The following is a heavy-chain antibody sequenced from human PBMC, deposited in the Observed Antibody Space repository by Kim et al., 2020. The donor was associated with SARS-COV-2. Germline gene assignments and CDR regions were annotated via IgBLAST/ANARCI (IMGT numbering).Heavy chain of an antibody. D-gene: IGHD6-19*01. Sequence: GGSLRLSCAASGFTFSSYGMHWVRQAPGKGLEWVAVIWYDGSNKYYADSVKGRFTISRDNSKNTLYLQMNSLRAEDTAVYYCVREEQWRYEGMDVWGQGTTVTVSS. J-gene: IGHJ6*02. V-gene: IGHV3-33*01. CDR3: VREEQWRYEGMDV. CDR2: IWYDGSNK. CDR1: GFTFSSYG.